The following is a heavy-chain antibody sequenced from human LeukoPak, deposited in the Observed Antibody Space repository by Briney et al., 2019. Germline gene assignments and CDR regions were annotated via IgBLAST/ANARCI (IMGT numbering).Heavy chain of an antibody. CDR2: IKTDGSEK. CDR3: ARTSRITMVRGVITYFDY. V-gene: IGHV3-7*03. D-gene: IGHD3-10*01. J-gene: IGHJ4*02. Sequence: PGGSLRLSCEGSGFTFSNYWMSWVRQAPGKGLEWVANIKTDGSEKYYVDSVKGRFTISRDNAKNSLYLQMNSLRAEDTALYHCARTSRITMVRGVITYFDYWGQGTLVTVSS. CDR1: GFTFSNYW.